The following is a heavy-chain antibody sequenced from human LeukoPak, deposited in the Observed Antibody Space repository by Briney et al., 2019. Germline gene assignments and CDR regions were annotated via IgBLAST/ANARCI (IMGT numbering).Heavy chain of an antibody. CDR3: ARGLKLSGLSGSHGSDY. CDR1: GYTFTSYH. J-gene: IGHJ4*02. CDR2: INPSGGST. Sequence: ASVKVSCKASGYTFTSYHMHWVRQAPGQGLEWMGIINPSGGSTSYAQKFQGRVTMTRDTSTSTVYMELSSLRSEDTAVYYCARGLKLSGLSGSHGSDYWGQGTLVTVSS. V-gene: IGHV1-46*01. D-gene: IGHD1-26*01.